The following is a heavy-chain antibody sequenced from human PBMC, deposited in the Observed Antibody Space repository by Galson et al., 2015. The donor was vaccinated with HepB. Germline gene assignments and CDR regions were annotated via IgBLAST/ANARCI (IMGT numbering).Heavy chain of an antibody. CDR2: VSGTGGGT. CDR1: GFTFSSYA. CDR3: AKEIRVYYGSGANYFDS. D-gene: IGHD3-10*01. V-gene: IGHV3-23*01. Sequence: SLRLSCAASGFTFSSYAMSWVRQAPGKGLEWVSAVSGTGGGTYYADSVKGRFTISRDNSKNTLYLQMNSLRVEDTAAYYCAKEIRVYYGSGANYFDSWGQGILVTVSS. J-gene: IGHJ4*02.